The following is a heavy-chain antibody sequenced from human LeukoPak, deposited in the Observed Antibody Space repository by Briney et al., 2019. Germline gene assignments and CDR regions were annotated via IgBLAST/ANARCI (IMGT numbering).Heavy chain of an antibody. Sequence: ASVKVSCKASGYTFIGYYMHWVRQASGQGLEWMGWMNPNSGNTGYAQKFQGRVTITRNTSISTAYMELSSLRSEDTAVYYCARGVWYCSSNYFDYWGQGTLVTVSS. V-gene: IGHV1-8*03. CDR2: MNPNSGNT. D-gene: IGHD6-6*01. CDR3: ARGVWYCSSNYFDY. CDR1: GYTFIGYY. J-gene: IGHJ4*02.